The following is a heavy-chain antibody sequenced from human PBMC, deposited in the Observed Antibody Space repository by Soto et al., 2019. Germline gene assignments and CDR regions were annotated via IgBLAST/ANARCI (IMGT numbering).Heavy chain of an antibody. CDR2: INHSGST. Sequence: GTLALSSAVYGGWCGGDYWSWVRQPPGKGLEWMGEINHSGSTNYNPSLKSRVTISVDTSKNQFSLKLSSVTAADTAVYYCARAPLSFGGYYYYGLDVWGQGSTVP. CDR1: GGWCGGDY. J-gene: IGHJ6*02. V-gene: IGHV4-34*01. D-gene: IGHD3-16*02. CDR3: ARAPLSFGGYYYYGLDV.